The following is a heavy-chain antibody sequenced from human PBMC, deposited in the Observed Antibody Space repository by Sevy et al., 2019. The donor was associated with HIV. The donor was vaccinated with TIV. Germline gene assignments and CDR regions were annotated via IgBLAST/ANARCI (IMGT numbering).Heavy chain of an antibody. CDR1: GFTFSSSW. V-gene: IGHV3-7*01. CDR2: IKEDGSGK. CDR3: SRVGRYYSNYPFDD. D-gene: IGHD4-4*01. J-gene: IGHJ4*02. Sequence: WGYLRLSCEASGFTFSSSWMNWVRQAPGKGLERVANIKEDGSGKLYVDSVKGRFTISRDNTKNSLYLQMNSLRAEDTAVYYCSRVGRYYSNYPFDDWGQGTLVPVSS.